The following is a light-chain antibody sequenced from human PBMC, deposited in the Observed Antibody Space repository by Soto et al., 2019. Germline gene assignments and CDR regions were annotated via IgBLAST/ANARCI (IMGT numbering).Light chain of an antibody. J-gene: IGLJ1*01. Sequence: QSVLTQPHSVSGSPGQSVTISCTGTSVDVGAYDFVSWYQQHPGKAPKLLIYVVSGRPSGVPDRFSGSKSGSAASLTISGLQAEDEADYYCSSFTTSHTYIFGTGTKVTVL. CDR1: SVDVGAYDF. CDR3: SSFTTSHTYI. CDR2: VVS. V-gene: IGLV2-11*01.